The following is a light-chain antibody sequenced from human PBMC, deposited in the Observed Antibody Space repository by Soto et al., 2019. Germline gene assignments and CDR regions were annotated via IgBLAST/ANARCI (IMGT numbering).Light chain of an antibody. CDR1: SSDIGGYKY. CDR2: DVS. Sequence: SVLTQPSSVSRSPGQWITISCTGTSSDIGGYKYVSWYQQHPGKAPKLMIYDVSNRPSGVSNRFSGSKSGNTATLTISGLQGEDEAEYYCSSYTGGSTYVFGTGTKVTVL. V-gene: IGLV2-14*01. J-gene: IGLJ1*01. CDR3: SSYTGGSTYV.